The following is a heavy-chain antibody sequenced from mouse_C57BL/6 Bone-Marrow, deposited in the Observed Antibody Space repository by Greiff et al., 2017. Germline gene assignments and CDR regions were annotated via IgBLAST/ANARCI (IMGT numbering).Heavy chain of an antibody. J-gene: IGHJ2*01. V-gene: IGHV14-4*01. CDR1: GFNIKDDY. Sequence: VQLKQSGAELVRPGASVKLSCTASGFNIKDDYMHWVKQRPERGLEWIGWIDPENGDTEYASKFQGKATITADTSSNTAYLQPSSLTSEDTAVYYCARSPYGSSHFDYWGQGTTLTVSS. CDR3: ARSPYGSSHFDY. D-gene: IGHD1-1*01. CDR2: IDPENGDT.